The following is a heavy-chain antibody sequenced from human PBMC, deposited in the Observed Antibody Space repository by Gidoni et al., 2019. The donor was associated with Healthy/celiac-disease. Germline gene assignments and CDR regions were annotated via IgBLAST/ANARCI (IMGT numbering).Heavy chain of an antibody. CDR3: ARDIADIVVQYGMDV. D-gene: IGHD2-2*01. CDR2: ISYEGSNK. CDR1: GFPFRSYA. V-gene: IGHV3-30-3*01. Sequence: QVQLVESGGGVVQPGRSLRLSCAASGFPFRSYAIDWVCQAPGKWLECVAVISYEGSNKYYADSEKGRFTISRDNSKNTRYLQMNSLRAEDTAVYYCARDIADIVVQYGMDVWGQGTTVTVSS. J-gene: IGHJ6*02.